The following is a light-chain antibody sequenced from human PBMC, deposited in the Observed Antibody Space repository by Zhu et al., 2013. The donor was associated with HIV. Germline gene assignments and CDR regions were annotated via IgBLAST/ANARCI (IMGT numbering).Light chain of an antibody. V-gene: IGKV3-11*01. CDR3: QQRSNWPPGYT. Sequence: EIILTQSPDSMSLSPGERATLFCRASQTVDNNFVAWYQQKRGRPPRLLIFGASTRATGVPDRFSGVGSGTDFTLTISSLEPEDFAVYYCQQRSNWPPGYTFGQGTKLEIK. J-gene: IGKJ2*01. CDR2: GAS. CDR1: QTVDNN.